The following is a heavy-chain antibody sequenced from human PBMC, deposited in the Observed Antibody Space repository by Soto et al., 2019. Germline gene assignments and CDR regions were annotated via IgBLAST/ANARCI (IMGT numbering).Heavy chain of an antibody. J-gene: IGHJ4*02. Sequence: QVQLVESGGGVVQPGRSLRLSCAASGFTFSVYGIHWVRQAPGKGLEWVAVIWSDGSHKYYADSVKGRFTIYRDNSKNPLYLQMNSLRAEDTAVYYCARASGPFDYWGQGTLVTVSS. CDR3: ARASGPFDY. CDR2: IWSDGSHK. CDR1: GFTFSVYG. V-gene: IGHV3-33*01. D-gene: IGHD2-8*02.